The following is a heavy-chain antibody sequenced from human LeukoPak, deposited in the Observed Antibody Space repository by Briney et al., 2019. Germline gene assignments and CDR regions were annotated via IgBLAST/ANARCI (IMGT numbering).Heavy chain of an antibody. CDR2: ISGSGGST. V-gene: IGHV3-23*01. CDR1: GFTFSSYA. Sequence: PGGSLRLSCAASGFTFSSYAMSCVRQAPGKGLEWVSAISGSGGSTYYADSVKGRFTISRDNSKNTLYLQMNSLRAEDTAVYYCAKFVVVVAATFEIYFDYWGQGTLVTVSS. D-gene: IGHD2-15*01. J-gene: IGHJ4*02. CDR3: AKFVVVVAATFEIYFDY.